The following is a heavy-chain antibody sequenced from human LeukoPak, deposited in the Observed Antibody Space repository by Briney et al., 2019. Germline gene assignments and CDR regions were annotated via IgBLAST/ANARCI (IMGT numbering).Heavy chain of an antibody. J-gene: IGHJ4*02. CDR2: ISSSSSAI. CDR3: ARRSGYLDY. V-gene: IGHV3-48*01. CDR1: GFTFSSYS. D-gene: IGHD1-26*01. Sequence: PGGSLRLSCAAPGFTFSSYSMNWVRQAPGKGLEWVSYISSSSSAIYYADSVKGRFTISRDNAKNSLYLQMNSLRAEDTAVYYCARRSGYLDYWGQGTLVTVSS.